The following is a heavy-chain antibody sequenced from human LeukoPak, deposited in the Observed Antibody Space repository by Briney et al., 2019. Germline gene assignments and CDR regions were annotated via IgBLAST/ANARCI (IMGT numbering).Heavy chain of an antibody. CDR1: GFTFSSYA. V-gene: IGHV3-23*01. CDR2: ISGSGGST. CDR3: AKDVCSSTSCYGPFDY. J-gene: IGHJ4*02. D-gene: IGHD2-2*01. Sequence: PGGSLRLSCAASGFTFSSYAMSWVRQAPGKGLEWVSAISGSGGSTYYADSVKGRFTISRDNSKNTLYLQMNSLRAEDTAVYYCAKDVCSSTSCYGPFDYWGQGTLVTVSS.